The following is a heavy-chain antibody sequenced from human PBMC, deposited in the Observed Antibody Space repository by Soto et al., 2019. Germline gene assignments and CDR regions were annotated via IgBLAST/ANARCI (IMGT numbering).Heavy chain of an antibody. CDR2: ISAYNGNT. V-gene: IGHV1-18*01. D-gene: IGHD2-2*01. CDR3: ARDDTDIVVVPPAMVPNY. Sequence: GASVKVSCKASGYTFTSYGISWVRQAPGQGLEWMGWISAYNGNTNYAQKLQGRVTMTTDTSTSTAYMELRSLRSDDTAVYYCARDDTDIVVVPPAMVPNYWGQGTLVTVSS. J-gene: IGHJ4*02. CDR1: GYTFTSYG.